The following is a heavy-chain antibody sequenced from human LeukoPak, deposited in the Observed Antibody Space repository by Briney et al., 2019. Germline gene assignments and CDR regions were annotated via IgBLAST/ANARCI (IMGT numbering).Heavy chain of an antibody. CDR3: VRDFHYYDSESHLGY. Sequence: PSETLSLTCAVSGYSISSGYYWGWIRQPPGKGLEWIGNIYHSGSTYYNPSLKSRVTISVDTSKNQFSLKLSSVTAADTAVYYCVRDFHYYDSESHLGYWGQGTLVTVSS. CDR1: GYSISSGYY. V-gene: IGHV4-38-2*02. D-gene: IGHD3-10*01. J-gene: IGHJ4*02. CDR2: IYHSGST.